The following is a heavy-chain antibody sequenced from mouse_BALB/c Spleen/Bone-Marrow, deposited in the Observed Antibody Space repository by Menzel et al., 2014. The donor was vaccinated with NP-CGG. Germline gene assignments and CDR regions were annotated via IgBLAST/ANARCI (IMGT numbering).Heavy chain of an antibody. J-gene: IGHJ4*01. CDR1: GFSLTSYG. D-gene: IGHD2-14*01. Sequence: VQRVESGPDLVAPSQRLSITCTISGFSLTSYGVHWVRQPPGKGLEWLVVIWSDGSTTYNSALKSRLSISKDNSKSQVFLKMNSLQTDDTAMYYCARHRYGAMDYWGQGTSVTVSS. CDR2: IWSDGST. V-gene: IGHV2-6-1*01. CDR3: ARHRYGAMDY.